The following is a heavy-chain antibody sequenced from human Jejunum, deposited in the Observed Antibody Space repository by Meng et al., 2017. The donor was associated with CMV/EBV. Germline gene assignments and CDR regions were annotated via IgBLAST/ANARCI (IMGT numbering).Heavy chain of an antibody. CDR1: GYTFTSYY. Sequence: GYTFTSYYMHWVRQAPGQGFEWMGMINPSGGYTGYAQKFQGRVTMTRDTSTSTVYMELSSLRSEDTAVYYCARSISSLYQYYGMDVWGQGTTVTVSS. D-gene: IGHD2-2*02. CDR3: ARSISSLYQYYGMDV. V-gene: IGHV1-46*01. J-gene: IGHJ6*02. CDR2: INPSGGYT.